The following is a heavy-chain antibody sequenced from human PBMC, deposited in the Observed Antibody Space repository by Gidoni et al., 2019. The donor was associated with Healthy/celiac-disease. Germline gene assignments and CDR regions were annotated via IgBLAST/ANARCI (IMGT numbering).Heavy chain of an antibody. CDR2: ISSSVSTI. CDR1: GFTFGAYS. Sequence: QVQLVESGGGLVKPGGSLRLSCAASGFTFGAYSLSWIRQAPGKGMGWVSYISSSVSTIYYADSVKGRFTISRDNAKNSLYLQMNSLRAEDTAVYYCASLLKRGNDYWGQGTLVTVSS. V-gene: IGHV3-11*01. J-gene: IGHJ4*02. CDR3: ASLLKRGNDY.